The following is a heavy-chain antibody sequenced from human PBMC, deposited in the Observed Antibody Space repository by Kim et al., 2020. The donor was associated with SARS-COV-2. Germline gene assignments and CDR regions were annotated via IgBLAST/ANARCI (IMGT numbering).Heavy chain of an antibody. CDR1: GGTFSSYA. CDR2: IIPIFGTA. D-gene: IGHD5-12*01. V-gene: IGHV1-69*13. Sequence: SVKVSCKASGGTFSSYAISWVRQAPGQGLEWMGGIIPIFGTANYAQKFQGRVTITADESTSTAYMELSSLRSEDTAVYYCARYIVATRYYYYGMDVWGQGTTVTVSS. J-gene: IGHJ6*02. CDR3: ARYIVATRYYYYGMDV.